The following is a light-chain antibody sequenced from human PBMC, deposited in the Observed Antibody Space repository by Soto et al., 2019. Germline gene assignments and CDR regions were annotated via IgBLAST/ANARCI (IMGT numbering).Light chain of an antibody. V-gene: IGKV1-17*01. J-gene: IGKJ2*01. CDR2: AAS. Sequence: DIQMTQSPSSLSASVGDRVTITCRASQGIGNNLGWFQQKLGRAPKRLIYAASSLEGGVPLRFSGSGSGTEFTLTISGPQPEYFACYYCLHHHTYPYTFGQGTKLEIK. CDR1: QGIGNN. CDR3: LHHHTYPYT.